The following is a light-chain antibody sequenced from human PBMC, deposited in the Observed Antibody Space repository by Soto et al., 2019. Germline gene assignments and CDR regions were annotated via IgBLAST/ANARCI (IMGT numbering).Light chain of an antibody. CDR2: GAS. CDR3: QEHNTWPWT. Sequence: ETLMTQSPATLSVSPGERATLSCRASQSVNNNLAWYQQKLGQAPRVLIYGASTRPTGIPARFTGSGSGKEFILTITRLQSEDSAVYYCQEHNTWPWTFGQGTKVEFK. CDR1: QSVNNN. J-gene: IGKJ1*01. V-gene: IGKV3-15*01.